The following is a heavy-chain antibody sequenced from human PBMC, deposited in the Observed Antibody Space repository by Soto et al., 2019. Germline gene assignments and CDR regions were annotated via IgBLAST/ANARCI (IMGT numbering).Heavy chain of an antibody. CDR1: GFTFSSYA. V-gene: IGHV3-64D*06. Sequence: PGGSLRLSCSAPGFTFSSYAMHWVRQAPGKGLEYVSAISSNGGSTYYADSVKGRFTISRDNSKNTLYLQMSSLRAEDTAVYYCVKAMGDTAMEAFDYWGQGTLVTVSS. CDR3: VKAMGDTAMEAFDY. CDR2: ISSNGGST. D-gene: IGHD5-18*01. J-gene: IGHJ4*02.